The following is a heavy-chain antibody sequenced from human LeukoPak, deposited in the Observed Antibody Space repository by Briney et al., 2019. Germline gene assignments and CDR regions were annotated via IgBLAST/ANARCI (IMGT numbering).Heavy chain of an antibody. CDR3: AREVGWLHPEGAFDI. CDR2: IYHNGST. D-gene: IGHD5-12*01. CDR1: GYSISSGFH. Sequence: KPSETLSLTCTVSGYSISSGFHWGWIRQPPGKGLEWIGNIYHNGSTYYNPSLKGRVITSVDTSKNHFSLKLGSVTAADTAVYYCAREVGWLHPEGAFDIWGQGTMVTVSS. V-gene: IGHV4-38-2*02. J-gene: IGHJ3*02.